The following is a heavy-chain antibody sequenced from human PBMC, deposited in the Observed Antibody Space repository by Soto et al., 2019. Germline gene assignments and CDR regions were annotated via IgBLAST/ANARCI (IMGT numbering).Heavy chain of an antibody. Sequence: EVQLLESGGGLVQPGGSLRLSCAASGFTFSSYAMTWVRQAPGKGLEWVSAISYSGVSTYYADSVKGRFTISRDSSENTLSLQMNSLRVEDTAVYYCARAYSYGQYYFDYWGQGTLVTVSS. CDR3: ARAYSYGQYYFDY. CDR1: GFTFSSYA. V-gene: IGHV3-23*01. CDR2: ISYSGVST. D-gene: IGHD5-18*01. J-gene: IGHJ4*02.